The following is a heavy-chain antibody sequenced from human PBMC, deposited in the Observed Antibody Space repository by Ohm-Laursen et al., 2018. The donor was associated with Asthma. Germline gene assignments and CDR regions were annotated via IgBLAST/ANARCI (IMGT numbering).Heavy chain of an antibody. J-gene: IGHJ4*02. V-gene: IGHV3-30-3*01. CDR1: GFTFSSYA. Sequence: SLRLSCPASGFTFSSYAMHWVRQAPGKGLEWVAVISYDGSNKYYADSVKGRFTISRDNSKNTLYLQMNSLRAEDTAVYYCAREPYYYDSSGYEGGLDYWGQGTLVTVSS. CDR2: ISYDGSNK. CDR3: AREPYYYDSSGYEGGLDY. D-gene: IGHD3-22*01.